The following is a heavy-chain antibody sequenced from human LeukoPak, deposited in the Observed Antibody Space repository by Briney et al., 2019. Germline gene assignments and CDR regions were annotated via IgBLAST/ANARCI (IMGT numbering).Heavy chain of an antibody. Sequence: PGGSLRLSCAASGFTVSSSYMSWVRQAPGKGLDWVSIISSAGTTYYADSVKGRFTISRDNSKNTVYLQVNSLRDEDTAVYYCARDLEAENTYYFDYWGQGTMVTVSS. D-gene: IGHD1-1*01. V-gene: IGHV3-66*01. CDR3: ARDLEAENTYYFDY. CDR2: ISSAGTT. J-gene: IGHJ4*02. CDR1: GFTVSSSY.